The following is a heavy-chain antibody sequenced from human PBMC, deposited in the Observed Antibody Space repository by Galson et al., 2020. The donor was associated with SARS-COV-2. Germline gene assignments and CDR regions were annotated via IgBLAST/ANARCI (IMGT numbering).Heavy chain of an antibody. CDR3: ARGGVYCGGDCYAMDV. D-gene: IGHD2-21*02. Sequence: GGSLRLSCAASGFPFGDYGMSWVRQAPGTGLEWVSSINRHGDNTAYADSVKGRFTTFRDNARNSLYLQMNSLRGDDTALYYCARGGVYCGGDCYAMDVWGQGTTVTVSS. J-gene: IGHJ6*02. V-gene: IGHV3-20*04. CDR2: INRHGDNT. CDR1: GFPFGDYG.